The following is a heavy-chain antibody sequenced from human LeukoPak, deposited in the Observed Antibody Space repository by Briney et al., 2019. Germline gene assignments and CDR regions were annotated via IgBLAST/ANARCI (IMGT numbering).Heavy chain of an antibody. CDR3: ARDRGGSSSSPLWFDP. V-gene: IGHV4-4*07. CDR2: TFPSGST. J-gene: IGHJ5*02. D-gene: IGHD6-6*01. CDR1: GGSISSYY. Sequence: SETLSLTCTVSGGSISSYYWSWIRQPPGKGLEGIGRTFPSGSTNYNPSLKSRVTMSVDTSKNQFSLKLSSVTAADTAVYYCARDRGGSSSSPLWFDPWGQGTLVTVSS.